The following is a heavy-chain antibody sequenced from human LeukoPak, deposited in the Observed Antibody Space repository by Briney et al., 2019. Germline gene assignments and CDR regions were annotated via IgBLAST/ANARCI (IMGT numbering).Heavy chain of an antibody. Sequence: PGGSLRLSCAASGITFSNYWMHWVRQAPGKGLVWVSRINSDGSGTTYADSVKGRFTISRDNAKNTLYLQMNSLRPEDTAVYYCASLFLCYGCSSTADSFDIWGQGTMVTVSS. CDR1: GITFSNYW. CDR2: INSDGSGT. D-gene: IGHD6-19*01. J-gene: IGHJ3*02. CDR3: ASLFLCYGCSSTADSFDI. V-gene: IGHV3-74*01.